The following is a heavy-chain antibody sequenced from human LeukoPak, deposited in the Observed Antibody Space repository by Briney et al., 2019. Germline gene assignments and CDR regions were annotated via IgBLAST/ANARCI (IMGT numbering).Heavy chain of an antibody. V-gene: IGHV3-20*01. J-gene: IGHJ4*02. CDR1: GFTFDDYG. CDR3: ARVGYSSGHYYFDY. Sequence: GGSLRLSCAASGFTFDDYGMSWVRQAPGKGLEWVSGINWNGGSTGYADSVKGRFTISRDNAKNSLYLQMNSLRAEDTALYDCARVGYSSGHYYFDYWGQGTLVTVSS. CDR2: INWNGGST. D-gene: IGHD6-19*01.